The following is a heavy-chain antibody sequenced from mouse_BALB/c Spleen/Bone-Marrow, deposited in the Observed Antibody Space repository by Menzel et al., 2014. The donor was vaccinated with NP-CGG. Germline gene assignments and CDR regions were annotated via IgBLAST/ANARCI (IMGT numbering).Heavy chain of an antibody. CDR2: IHPNSGNT. J-gene: IGHJ2*01. Sequence: QVQLQQPGSELVRPGASVKLSCKASGYTFTNSWIHWAKQRPGQGLEWIGEIHPNSGNTNYNEKFKGKVTLTADISSSTAYVDLSRLTSENSAVYYCARRHRYAYYFDYWGQGTTLTVSS. V-gene: IGHV1S130*01. D-gene: IGHD2-14*01. CDR1: GYTFTNSW. CDR3: ARRHRYAYYFDY.